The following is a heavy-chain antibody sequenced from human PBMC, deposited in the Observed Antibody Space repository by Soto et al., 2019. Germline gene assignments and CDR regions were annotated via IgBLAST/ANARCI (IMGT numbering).Heavy chain of an antibody. V-gene: IGHV3-30*18. CDR2: ISYDGSNK. CDR3: AKDFYDLLTGLDC. J-gene: IGHJ4*02. D-gene: IGHD3-9*01. Sequence: QVQLVESGGGVVQPGRSLRLSCAASGFTFSTYGMHWVRQAPGKGLEWVALISYDGSNKHYADSVKGRFTISRDNSKNTLYLQMNSLRAEDTAVYYCAKDFYDLLTGLDCWGQGTLVTVSS. CDR1: GFTFSTYG.